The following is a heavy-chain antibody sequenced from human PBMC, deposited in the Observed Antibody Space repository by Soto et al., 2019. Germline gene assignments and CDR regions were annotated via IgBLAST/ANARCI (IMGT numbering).Heavy chain of an antibody. CDR1: GYTFTSYG. D-gene: IGHD6-19*01. CDR2: ISAYNGNT. V-gene: IGHV1-18*04. CDR3: ARFGPSGWYEIHGDY. Sequence: ASVKVSCKASGYTFTSYGISWVRQAPGQGLEWMGWISAYNGNTNYAQKLQGRVTMTTDTSTSTAYMELRSLRSDDTAVYYCARFGPSGWYEIHGDYWGQGTLVTVSS. J-gene: IGHJ4*02.